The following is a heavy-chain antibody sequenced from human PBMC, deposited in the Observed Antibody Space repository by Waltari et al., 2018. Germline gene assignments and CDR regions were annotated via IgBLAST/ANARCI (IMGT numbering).Heavy chain of an antibody. CDR1: GGSISSYS. V-gene: IGHV4-59*01. J-gene: IGHJ3*02. CDR3: ARSGSYYYGSGDAFDI. D-gene: IGHD3-10*01. CDR2: IYYSGST. Sequence: QVQLQESGPGLVKPSETLSLTCTVSGGSISSYSWSWIRPPPGKGLEWIGYIYYSGSTNYNPSLKSRVTISVDTSKNQFSLKLSSVTAADTAVYYCARSGSYYYGSGDAFDIWGQGTMVTVSS.